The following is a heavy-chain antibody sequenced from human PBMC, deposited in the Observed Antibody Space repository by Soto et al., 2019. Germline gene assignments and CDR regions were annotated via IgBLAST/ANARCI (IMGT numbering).Heavy chain of an antibody. CDR3: ASRINSYGAYYF. CDR1: GFTVSSNY. CDR2: IYSDGST. D-gene: IGHD2-21*01. V-gene: IGHV3-66*01. Sequence: EVQLVESGGGLVQPGGSLRLTCAASGFTVSSNYMSWVRQAPGKGLEWVSIIYSDGSTYYADSVKGRFTLSRDDSKNTLYLQINSLRVEDTAVYYCASRINSYGAYYFWGQGTLVTVSS. J-gene: IGHJ4*02.